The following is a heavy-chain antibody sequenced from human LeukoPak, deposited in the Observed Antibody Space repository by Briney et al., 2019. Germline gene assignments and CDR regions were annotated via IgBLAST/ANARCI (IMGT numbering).Heavy chain of an antibody. CDR3: ARDDSSSWFLDY. V-gene: IGHV3-23*01. Sequence: GGSLRLSCAASGFPFNTYVMSWVRQAPGKGLEWVSAINGGGSNTYYADSVKGRFTISRDNSKNMVYLQMNSLRAEDTAVYYCARDDSSSWFLDYWGQGTLVTVSS. D-gene: IGHD6-13*01. CDR2: INGGGSNT. CDR1: GFPFNTYV. J-gene: IGHJ4*02.